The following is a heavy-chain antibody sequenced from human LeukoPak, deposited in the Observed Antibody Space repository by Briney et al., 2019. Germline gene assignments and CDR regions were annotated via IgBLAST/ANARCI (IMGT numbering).Heavy chain of an antibody. D-gene: IGHD6-19*01. CDR3: ARHAPSDTTGWYYFDY. CDR2: IYYSGST. J-gene: IGHJ4*02. Sequence: SETLSLTCTVSGGSISTYYWSWIRQLPGKGLEWTGYIYYSGSTAYNPSLKSRVTISVDTSKSQFSLKLSSVTAADTAVYYCARHAPSDTTGWYYFDYWGRGTLVTVSS. CDR1: GGSISTYY. V-gene: IGHV4-59*08.